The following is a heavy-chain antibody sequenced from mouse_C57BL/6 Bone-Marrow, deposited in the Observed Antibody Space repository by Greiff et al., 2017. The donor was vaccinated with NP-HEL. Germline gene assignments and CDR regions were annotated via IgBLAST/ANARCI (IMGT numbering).Heavy chain of an antibody. Sequence: EVKVVESGGGLVKPGGSLKLSCAASGFTFSDYGMHWVRQAPEKGLEWVAYISSGSSTIYYADTVKGRFTISRDNAKNTLFLQMTSLRSEDTAMYYCARGWLLNYAMDYWGQGTSVTVSS. D-gene: IGHD2-3*01. CDR1: GFTFSDYG. CDR2: ISSGSSTI. CDR3: ARGWLLNYAMDY. V-gene: IGHV5-17*01. J-gene: IGHJ4*01.